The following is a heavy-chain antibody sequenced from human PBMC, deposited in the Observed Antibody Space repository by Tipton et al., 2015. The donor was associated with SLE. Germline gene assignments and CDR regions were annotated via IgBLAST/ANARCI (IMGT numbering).Heavy chain of an antibody. CDR3: AGSSSWYPDY. J-gene: IGHJ4*02. CDR1: GGSFSGYY. Sequence: TLSLTCAVYGGSFSGYYWSWIRQPPGKGLEWIGYIYYSGSTNYNPSLKSRVTISVDTSKNQFSLKLSSVTAADTAVYYCAGSSSWYPDYWGQGTLVTVSS. V-gene: IGHV4-59*01. D-gene: IGHD6-13*01. CDR2: IYYSGST.